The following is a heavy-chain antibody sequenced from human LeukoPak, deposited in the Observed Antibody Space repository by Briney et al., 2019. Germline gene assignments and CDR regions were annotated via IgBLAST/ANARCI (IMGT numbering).Heavy chain of an antibody. V-gene: IGHV3-23*01. CDR2: ISGSGGST. Sequence: GGSLRLSCAASGFTFSSYAMSWVRQAPGKGLEWVSAISGSGGSTYYADSVKGRFTISRDNSKNTLYLQMNSLRAEATAAYYCGKRPGYVYAFDIWGQGTMVTVSS. J-gene: IGHJ3*02. CDR3: GKRPGYVYAFDI. CDR1: GFTFSSYA. D-gene: IGHD5-18*01.